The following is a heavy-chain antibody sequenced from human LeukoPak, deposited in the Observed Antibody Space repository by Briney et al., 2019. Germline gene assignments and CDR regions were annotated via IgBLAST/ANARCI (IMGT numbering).Heavy chain of an antibody. D-gene: IGHD6-19*01. V-gene: IGHV3-20*04. Sequence: GGSLRLSCAASGFTFDDYGMSWVRQAPGKGLEWVSGINWNGGSTGYADSVKGRFTISRDNAKNSLYLQMNSLRAEDTALYYCARFVRVGAVADAFDYWGQGTLVTVST. CDR3: ARFVRVGAVADAFDY. CDR2: INWNGGST. J-gene: IGHJ4*02. CDR1: GFTFDDYG.